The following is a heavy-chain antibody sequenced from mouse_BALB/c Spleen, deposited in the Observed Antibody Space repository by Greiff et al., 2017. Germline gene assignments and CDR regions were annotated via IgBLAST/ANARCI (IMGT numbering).Heavy chain of an antibody. CDR2: INPGSGGT. V-gene: IGHV1-54*01. Sequence: VQLQQSGAELVRPGTSVKVSGKASGYAFTNYLIEWVKQRPGKGLEWIGVINPGSGGTNYNEKFKGKATLTADKSSSTAYMQLSSLTSDDSAVYFCARGGDYAMDYWGQGTSVTVSS. CDR1: GYAFTNYL. CDR3: ARGGDYAMDY. J-gene: IGHJ4*01.